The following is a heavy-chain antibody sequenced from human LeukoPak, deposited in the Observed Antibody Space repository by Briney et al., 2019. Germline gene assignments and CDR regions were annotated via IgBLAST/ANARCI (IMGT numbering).Heavy chain of an antibody. CDR1: GGSISSGGYY. V-gene: IGHV4-31*03. CDR3: ARDSSSWFHYYYGMDV. J-gene: IGHJ6*02. D-gene: IGHD6-13*01. CDR2: IHYSGST. Sequence: PSETLSLTCTVSGGSISSGGYYWSWIRQHPGKGLEWIGYIHYSGSTYYNPSLKSRVTISVDTSKNQFSLKLSSVTAADTAVYYCARDSSSWFHYYYGMDVWGQGTTVTVSS.